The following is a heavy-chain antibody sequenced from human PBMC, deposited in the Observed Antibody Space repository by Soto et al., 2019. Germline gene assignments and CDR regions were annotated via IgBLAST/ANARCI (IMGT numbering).Heavy chain of an antibody. J-gene: IGHJ6*02. Sequence: SETLSLTCAVYGGSFIGYYWSWIRQPPGKGLEWIGYIYNSGSTNYNPSLRSRVTISVDTSKNQFSLKLSSVTAADTAVYYCARHLGGSGSYLPFYYYGMDVWGQGTTVTVSS. D-gene: IGHD3-10*01. V-gene: IGHV4-59*08. CDR1: GGSFIGYY. CDR2: IYNSGST. CDR3: ARHLGGSGSYLPFYYYGMDV.